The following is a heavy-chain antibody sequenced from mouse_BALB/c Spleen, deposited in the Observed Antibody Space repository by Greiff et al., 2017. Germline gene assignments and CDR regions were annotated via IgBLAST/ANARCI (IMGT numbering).Heavy chain of an antibody. J-gene: IGHJ3*01. V-gene: IGHV3-8*02. Sequence: EVQLQQSGPSLVKPSQTLSLTCSVTGDSITSGYWNWIRKFPGNKLEYMGYISYSGSTYYNPSLKSRISITRDTSKNQYYLQLNSVTTEDTATYYCARWGGYYTAGFAYWGQGTLVTVSA. CDR3: ARWGGYYTAGFAY. CDR2: ISYSGST. D-gene: IGHD2-3*01. CDR1: GDSITSGY.